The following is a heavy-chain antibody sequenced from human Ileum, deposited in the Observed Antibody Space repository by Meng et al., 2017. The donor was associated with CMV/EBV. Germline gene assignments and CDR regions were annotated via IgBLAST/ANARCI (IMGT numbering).Heavy chain of an antibody. CDR2: ISFDGINK. CDR3: ARGPSERWKYFDW. D-gene: IGHD1-1*01. Sequence: AASRFTVSSFAMHWVRQAPGKGLEWVAVISFDGINKNYVDSVKGRFTISRDNSKNTLYLQMNSLRDEDTAVYYCARGPSERWKYFDWWGQGTLVTVSS. J-gene: IGHJ4*02. V-gene: IGHV3-30*04. CDR1: RFTVSSFA.